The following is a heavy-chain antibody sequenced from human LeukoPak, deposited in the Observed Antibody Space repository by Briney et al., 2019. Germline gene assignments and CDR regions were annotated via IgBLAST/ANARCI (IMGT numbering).Heavy chain of an antibody. CDR2: ISWNSGSI. D-gene: IGHD6-13*01. CDR3: AKVRQSIAAAGTLSHLDC. J-gene: IGHJ4*02. CDR1: GFTFDNYT. V-gene: IGHV3-9*01. Sequence: PGRSLRLSWAVSGFTFDNYTMHWVRLPPGEGMAWVLGISWNSGSIGYADSVKGRFTISRDNAKNSLYLQMNSLRAEDTALYYCAKVRQSIAAAGTLSHLDCWGQGTLVTVSS.